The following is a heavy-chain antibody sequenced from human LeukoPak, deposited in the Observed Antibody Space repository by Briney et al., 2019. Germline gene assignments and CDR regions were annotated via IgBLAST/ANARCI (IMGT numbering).Heavy chain of an antibody. J-gene: IGHJ4*02. D-gene: IGHD5-24*01. CDR2: INPNSGGT. V-gene: IGHV1-2*02. CDR1: GYTFTGYY. Sequence: GASVKVSCKASGYTFTGYYIHWVRQAPGQGLEWMGWINPNSGGTNYAQKFQGRVTMTRDTSISTAYMELSSLRADDTAVYYCARDSVGGYNMYYFDYWGQGTLVTVSS. CDR3: ARDSVGGYNMYYFDY.